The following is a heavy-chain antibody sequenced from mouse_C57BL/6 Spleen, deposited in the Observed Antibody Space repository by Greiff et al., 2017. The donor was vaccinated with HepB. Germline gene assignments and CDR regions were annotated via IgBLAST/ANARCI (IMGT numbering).Heavy chain of an antibody. CDR3: ARSYYGSSSLLDY. CDR1: GYTFTSYW. CDR2: IHPNSGST. J-gene: IGHJ2*01. Sequence: VQLQQPGAELVKPGASVKLSCKASGYTFTSYWMHWVKQRPGQGLEWIGMIHPNSGSTNYNEKFKSKATLTVDKSSSTAYMQLSSLTSEDSAVYYCARSYYGSSSLLDYWGQGTTLTVSS. V-gene: IGHV1-64*01. D-gene: IGHD1-1*01.